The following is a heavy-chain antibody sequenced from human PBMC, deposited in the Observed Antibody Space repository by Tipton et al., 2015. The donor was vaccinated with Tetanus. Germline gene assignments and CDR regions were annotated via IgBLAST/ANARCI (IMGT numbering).Heavy chain of an antibody. CDR2: IIPIYGSV. J-gene: IGHJ4*02. CDR3: AREGTVQAAPGKHFDY. Sequence: QLVQSGAEVKKPGSSVKISCEISEGTHYISWVRQAPGQGLEWMGGIIPIYGSVEYAQRFQGRLTLTADRSTSTLYMELTSLTSEDTAVYYCAREGTVQAAPGKHFDYWGQGTLVTVSS. V-gene: IGHV1-69*06. D-gene: IGHD3/OR15-3a*01. CDR1: EGTHY.